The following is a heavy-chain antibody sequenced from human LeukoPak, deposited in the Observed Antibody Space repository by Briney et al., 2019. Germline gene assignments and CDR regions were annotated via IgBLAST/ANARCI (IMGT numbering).Heavy chain of an antibody. CDR2: IIPIFGTA. CDR3: ARETSIAALPYFDY. D-gene: IGHD6-13*01. Sequence: SVKVSCKASGGTFSSYAISWVRQAPGQGLEWMGGIIPIFGTANYAQKFQGRVTITADKSTSTAYVEMSSLRSEDTAVYYCARETSIAALPYFDYWGQGTLVTVSS. V-gene: IGHV1-69*06. J-gene: IGHJ4*02. CDR1: GGTFSSYA.